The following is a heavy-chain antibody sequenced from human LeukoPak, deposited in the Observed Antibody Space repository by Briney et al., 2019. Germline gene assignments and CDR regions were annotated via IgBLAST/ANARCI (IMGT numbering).Heavy chain of an antibody. CDR2: IYSGGST. V-gene: IGHV3-53*01. Sequence: GGSLRLSCAASGFNVSRKYMSWVRQAPGKGLEWVSVIYSGGSTYYADYVKGRFTNSRYNSKNTFCVQVTSVYYGATAVYYCVTGWGAGFDYWGQGTLVTVSS. CDR1: GFNVSRKY. D-gene: IGHD1-26*01. CDR3: VTGWGAGFDY. J-gene: IGHJ4*02.